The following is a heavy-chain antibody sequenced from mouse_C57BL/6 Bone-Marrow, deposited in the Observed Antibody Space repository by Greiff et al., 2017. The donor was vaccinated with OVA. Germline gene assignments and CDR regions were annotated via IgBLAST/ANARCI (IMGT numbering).Heavy chain of an antibody. Sequence: EVKLVESGPGLVKPSQSLSLTCSVTGYSITSGYYWNWIRRFPGNKLEWMGYISYDGSNNYNPSLKNRISITRDTSKNQFFLKLNSVTTEDTATYYCARGEMGLGFAYWGQGTLVTVSA. D-gene: IGHD2-3*01. V-gene: IGHV3-6*01. CDR2: ISYDGSN. J-gene: IGHJ3*01. CDR1: GYSITSGYY. CDR3: ARGEMGLGFAY.